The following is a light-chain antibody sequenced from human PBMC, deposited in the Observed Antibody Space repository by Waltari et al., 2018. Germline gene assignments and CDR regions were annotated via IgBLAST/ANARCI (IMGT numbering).Light chain of an antibody. Sequence: EIVLTQSPGTLSLSPGKRATLSCRASQSVSSSYLAWYQQKPGQAPRLLIYGASNRATGIPDRFSGSGSGTDFTLTISRLEPEDFAVYYCQQYTSSPPTFGQGTKVEIK. J-gene: IGKJ1*01. CDR1: QSVSSSY. V-gene: IGKV3-20*01. CDR2: GAS. CDR3: QQYTSSPPT.